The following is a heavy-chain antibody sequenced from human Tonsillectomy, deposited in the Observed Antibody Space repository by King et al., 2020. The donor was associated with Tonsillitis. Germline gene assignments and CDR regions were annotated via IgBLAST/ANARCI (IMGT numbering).Heavy chain of an antibody. J-gene: IGHJ4*02. V-gene: IGHV4-59*01. CDR2: IYSSGST. CDR1: GGSISSYY. D-gene: IGHD6-13*01. CDR3: ARVDSDSSSWYYFDY. Sequence: VQLQESGPGLVKPSETLSLTCTVSGGSISSYYWSWIRQPPGKGLEWIGYIYSSGSTNYNPSLKSRVPISVDTSKNQFSLKLSSVTAADTAVYYCARVDSDSSSWYYFDYWGQGTLVTVSS.